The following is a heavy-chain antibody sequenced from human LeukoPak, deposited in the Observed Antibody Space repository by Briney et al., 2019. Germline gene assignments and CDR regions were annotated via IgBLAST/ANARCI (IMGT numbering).Heavy chain of an antibody. D-gene: IGHD1-26*01. CDR3: ARGVKWSYYYYYMDV. Sequence: GASVKLSCKASGYTFTSYDINWVRQATGQGLGWMGWMNPNSGNTGYAQKFQGRVTITRNTSISTAYMELSSLRSEDTAVYYCARGVKWSYYYYYMDVWGKGTTVTVSS. CDR1: GYTFTSYD. V-gene: IGHV1-8*03. J-gene: IGHJ6*03. CDR2: MNPNSGNT.